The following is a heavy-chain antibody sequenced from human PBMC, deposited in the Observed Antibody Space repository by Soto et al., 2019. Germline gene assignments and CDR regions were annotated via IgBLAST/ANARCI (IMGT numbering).Heavy chain of an antibody. CDR1: GLIFSDVW. CDR3: TTSNLGVDF. D-gene: IGHD1-1*01. V-gene: IGHV3-15*01. Sequence: GGSLRLSCAASGLIFSDVWMTWVRQAPGKGLEWVGRIKTKPDGGTIDYAAPVRGRFTISRDDSKNTLYLQMTSLTPDDTGVYYCTTSNLGVDFWGPGTLVTVSS. J-gene: IGHJ4*02. CDR2: IKTKPDGGTI.